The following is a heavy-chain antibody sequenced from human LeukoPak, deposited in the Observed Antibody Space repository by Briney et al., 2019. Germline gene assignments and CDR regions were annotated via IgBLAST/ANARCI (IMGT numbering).Heavy chain of an antibody. CDR3: ARQRVGHLCYFDH. Sequence: SETLPLTCSVSGASISSFYWRWIRQSPGKGLEWIGYISYNGSTNYNPSLRGLVTISVDTTKNQFSLKLSPMTAAATAVYYCARQRVGHLCYFDHWGRGTRATVSS. J-gene: IGHJ4*02. CDR1: GASISSFY. CDR2: ISYNGST. D-gene: IGHD3-10*01. V-gene: IGHV4-59*08.